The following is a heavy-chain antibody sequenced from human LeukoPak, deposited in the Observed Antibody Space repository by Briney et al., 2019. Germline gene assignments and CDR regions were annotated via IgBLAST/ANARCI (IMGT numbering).Heavy chain of an antibody. J-gene: IGHJ2*01. V-gene: IGHV5-51*01. CDR3: ARHWRYCSSTSCYPWYFDL. CDR2: IYPGDSDT. CDR1: GYRFTSYW. D-gene: IGHD2-2*01. Sequence: GESLKISCQGSGYRFTSYWIGWVRPMPGKGLEWMGIIYPGDSDTRYSPSFQGQVTISADKSISTAYLQWSSLKASDTAMYCCARHWRYCSSTSCYPWYFDLWGRSTLVTVSS.